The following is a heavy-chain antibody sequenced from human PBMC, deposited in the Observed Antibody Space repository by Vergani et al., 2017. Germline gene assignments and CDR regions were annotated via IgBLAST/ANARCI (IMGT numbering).Heavy chain of an antibody. J-gene: IGHJ6*03. D-gene: IGHD3-3*01. CDR2: INSDGSST. Sequence: EMQLVESGGGLVQPGGSLRLSCAASGFTFSSYWMHWVRQAPGKGLVWVSRINSDGSSTSYADSVKGRFTISRDNAKNTLYLQMNSLRAEDTAVYYCAVFWSGYSGYYYMDVWGKGTTVTVSS. CDR3: AVFWSGYSGYYYMDV. CDR1: GFTFSSYW. V-gene: IGHV3-74*01.